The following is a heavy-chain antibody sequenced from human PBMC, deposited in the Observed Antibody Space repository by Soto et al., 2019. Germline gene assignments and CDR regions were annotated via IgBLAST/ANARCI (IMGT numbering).Heavy chain of an antibody. CDR1: GFTFTRYS. V-gene: IGHV3-21*01. J-gene: IGHJ4*02. CDR3: ARESEDLTSNFDY. CDR2: ISSTTNYI. Sequence: EVQLVESGGGLVKPGGSLRLSCAASGFTFTRYSMNWVRQAPGQGLEWVSSISSTTNYIYYADSMKGRFTVSRDNAKNSVYLDMNSLSAEDTAVYYCARESEDLTSNFDYWGQGTLVTVSS.